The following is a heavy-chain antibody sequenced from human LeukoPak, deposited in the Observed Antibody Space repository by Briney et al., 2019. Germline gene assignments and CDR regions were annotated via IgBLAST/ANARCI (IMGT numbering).Heavy chain of an antibody. CDR2: ISSSSSYI. CDR1: GFTFSSYS. Sequence: PGGSLRLSCAASGFTFSSYSMNWVRQAPGKGLEWVSSISSSSSYIYYADSVKGRFTISRDNAKNSLYLQMNSLRAEDTAVYYCARSKPQQGGDASDIWGQGTMVTVSS. D-gene: IGHD6-13*01. V-gene: IGHV3-21*01. CDR3: ARSKPQQGGDASDI. J-gene: IGHJ3*02.